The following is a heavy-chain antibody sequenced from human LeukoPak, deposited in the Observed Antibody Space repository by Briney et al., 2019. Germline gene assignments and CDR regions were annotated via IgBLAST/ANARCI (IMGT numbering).Heavy chain of an antibody. CDR3: AREVAYYDFWSGLFDY. Sequence: SVKVSCKASGGTFGSYAISWVRQAPGQGLEWMGGIIPIFGTANYAQKFQGRVTITADESTSTAYTELSSLRSEDTAVYYWAREVAYYDFWSGLFDYWGQGTLVTVSS. J-gene: IGHJ4*02. CDR2: IIPIFGTA. CDR1: GGTFGSYA. D-gene: IGHD3-3*01. V-gene: IGHV1-69*13.